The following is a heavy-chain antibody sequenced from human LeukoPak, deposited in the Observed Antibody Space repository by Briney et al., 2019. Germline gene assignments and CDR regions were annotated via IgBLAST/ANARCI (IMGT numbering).Heavy chain of an antibody. V-gene: IGHV1-18*01. CDR2: ISAYNGNT. Sequence: GASVKVSCKASGYTFTSYGISWVRQAPGQGLEWMGWISAYNGNTNYAQKLQGRVTMTTDTSTSTAYMELRSLRSDDTAVYYCARGNPPLIVVVPAASSYYYMDVWGKGTTVTVSS. J-gene: IGHJ6*03. CDR1: GYTFTSYG. CDR3: ARGNPPLIVVVPAASSYYYMDV. D-gene: IGHD2-2*01.